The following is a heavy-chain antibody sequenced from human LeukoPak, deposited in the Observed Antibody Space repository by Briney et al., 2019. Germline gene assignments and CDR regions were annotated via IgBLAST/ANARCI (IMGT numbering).Heavy chain of an antibody. D-gene: IGHD3-10*01. J-gene: IGHJ4*02. V-gene: IGHV4-61*01. CDR1: GGSVSSGSYY. CDR2: IYYSGST. CDR3: ARDSMVRGTFDY. Sequence: PSETLSLTCTVSGGSVSSGSYYWSWIRQPPGKGLEWIGYIYYSGSTNYNPSLKSRVTISVDTSKNQFSLTLSSVTAADTAVYYCARDSMVRGTFDYWGQGTLVTVSS.